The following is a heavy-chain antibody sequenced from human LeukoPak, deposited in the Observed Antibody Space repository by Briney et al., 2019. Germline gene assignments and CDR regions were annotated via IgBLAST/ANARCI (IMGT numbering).Heavy chain of an antibody. D-gene: IGHD2-15*01. CDR3: ARHERCGGGPCSTSRWFDP. CDR1: GGSISSHY. V-gene: IGHV4-59*08. CDR2: IYNTGST. Sequence: PSETLSLTCTVSGGSISSHYWSWIRQPPGKGLEWIGYIYNTGSTKYNPSLKSRVTISEDTSKNQLSLRLSSVTAADTAVYYCARHERCGGGPCSTSRWFDPWGQGTLVTVSS. J-gene: IGHJ5*02.